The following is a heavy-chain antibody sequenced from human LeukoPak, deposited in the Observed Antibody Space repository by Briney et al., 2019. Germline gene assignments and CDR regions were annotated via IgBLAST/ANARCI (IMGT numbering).Heavy chain of an antibody. D-gene: IGHD4-23*01. Sequence: PSETLSLTCTVSGGSISSYYWGWIRQPPGKGLEWIGSIYYSGSTYYNPSLKSRVTISVDTSKNQFSLKLSSVTAADTAVYYCAGTTHDYGGKGNDAFDIWGQGTMVTVSS. CDR1: GGSISSYY. CDR3: AGTTHDYGGKGNDAFDI. J-gene: IGHJ3*02. V-gene: IGHV4-39*07. CDR2: IYYSGST.